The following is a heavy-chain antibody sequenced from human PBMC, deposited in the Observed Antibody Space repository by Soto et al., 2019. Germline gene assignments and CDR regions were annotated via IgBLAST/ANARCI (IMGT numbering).Heavy chain of an antibody. J-gene: IGHJ2*01. CDR1: GGSISSYY. CDR3: ARSVVADYWYFDL. V-gene: IGHV4-59*01. Sequence: SETLSLTCTVSGGSISSYYWSWIRRPPGKGLEWIGYIYYSGSTNYNPSLKSRVTISVDTSKNQFSLKLSSVTAADTAVHYCARSVVADYWYFDLWGRGTLVTVSS. D-gene: IGHD2-15*01. CDR2: IYYSGST.